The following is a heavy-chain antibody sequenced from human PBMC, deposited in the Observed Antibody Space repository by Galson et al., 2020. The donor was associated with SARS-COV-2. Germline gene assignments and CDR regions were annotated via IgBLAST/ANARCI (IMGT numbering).Heavy chain of an antibody. V-gene: IGHV3-21*01. CDR3: AGPGAEAGATRRLRWSVFDP. J-gene: IGHJ5*02. D-gene: IGHD1-26*01. CDR1: GFTFSSYS. Sequence: KIGESLKISCAASGFTFSSYSMNWVRQAPGKGLEWVSSISSSSSYIYYADSVKGRFTISRDNAKNSLYLQMNSLRAEDTAVYYCAGPGAEAGATRRLRWSVFDPWGQGTLVTVSS. CDR2: ISSSSSYI.